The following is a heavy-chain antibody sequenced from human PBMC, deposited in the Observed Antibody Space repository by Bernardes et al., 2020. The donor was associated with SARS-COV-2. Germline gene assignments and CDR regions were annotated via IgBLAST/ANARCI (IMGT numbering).Heavy chain of an antibody. Sequence: TPGKWLELVAVISYEGSTKFYAESVKCRFTLSSDNSKNTVYLQMDSLRPEETDVFYCAKEIQQRSGPWYFDLWCRGNLVTVSS. J-gene: IGHJ2*01. V-gene: IGHV3-30*18. D-gene: IGHD6-13*01. CDR3: AKEIQQRSGPWYFDL. CDR2: ISYEGSTK.